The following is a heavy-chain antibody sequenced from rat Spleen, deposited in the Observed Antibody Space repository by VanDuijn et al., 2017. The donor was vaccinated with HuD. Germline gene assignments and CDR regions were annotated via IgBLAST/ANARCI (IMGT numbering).Heavy chain of an antibody. CDR3: ARRDNSGYYAMDV. CDR1: GYTFTDYM. Sequence: QVQLLQSGAALVKPGDSVKMSCKASGYTFTDYMIHWVKQSHGKSLEWIGYINPYNNDTNYNEKFNTKATLTIDKSSTTAYVEFGGLTSEDSAIYYCARRDNSGYYAMDVWGQGTSVTVSS. V-gene: IGHV1-38*01. D-gene: IGHD4-3*01. J-gene: IGHJ4*01. CDR2: INPYNNDT.